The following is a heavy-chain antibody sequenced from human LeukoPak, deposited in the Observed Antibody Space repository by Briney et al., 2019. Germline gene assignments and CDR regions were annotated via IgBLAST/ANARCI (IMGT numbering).Heavy chain of an antibody. J-gene: IGHJ4*02. CDR3: ARGGGRSDY. CDR2: INHSGST. Sequence: SEILSLTCAVYGGSFSGYYWSWIRQPPGKGLEWIGEINHSGSTNYNPSLKSRVTISVDTPKNQFSLKLSSVTAADTAVYYCARGGGRSDYWGQGTLVTVSS. CDR1: GGSFSGYY. V-gene: IGHV4-34*01. D-gene: IGHD1-26*01.